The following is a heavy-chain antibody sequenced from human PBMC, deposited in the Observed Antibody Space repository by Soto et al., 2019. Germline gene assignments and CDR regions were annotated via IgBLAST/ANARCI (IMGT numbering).Heavy chain of an antibody. CDR2: LYDTGSP. CDR1: VGSINNYY. D-gene: IGHD6-13*01. Sequence: SETLCLTCTLSVGSINNYYRSWIRQPPENGLDLVASLYDTGSPTYNPSLKSRVTMSVDTSKDQCSLELNSVTAADTDVYYCARVRAGYSSTRYDYWGQRTLVTVSS. CDR3: ARVRAGYSSTRYDY. V-gene: IGHV4-59*01. J-gene: IGHJ4*02.